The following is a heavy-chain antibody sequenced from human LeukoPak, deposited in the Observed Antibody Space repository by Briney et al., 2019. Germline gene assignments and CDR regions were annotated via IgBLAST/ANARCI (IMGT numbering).Heavy chain of an antibody. CDR2: IGGSNGDT. CDR1: GFMFSNYG. J-gene: IGHJ3*02. V-gene: IGHV1-18*04. Sequence: ASVKVSCKASGFMFSNYGIIWVRQAPGQGFEWLGWIGGSNGDTYYTRRFQGRFTMTPDTSTNTAYMELRSLRSDDTAVYYCARRSSDDAFDIWGQGTMVTVSS. CDR3: ARRSSDDAFDI.